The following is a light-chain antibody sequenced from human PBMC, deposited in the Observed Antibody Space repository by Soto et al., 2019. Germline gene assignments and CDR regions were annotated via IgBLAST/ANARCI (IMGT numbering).Light chain of an antibody. CDR2: SND. CDR1: SSNIGINV. Sequence: QSVLTQPPSASGTPGQRVTISCSGSSSNIGINVLSWYQQLPGAAPKLLIYSNDQRPSGVPDRFSGSKSGTSASLAISGLQSEDAADYYCAAWDDSLNGYAFGPGTKVTVL. CDR3: AAWDDSLNGYA. J-gene: IGLJ1*01. V-gene: IGLV1-44*01.